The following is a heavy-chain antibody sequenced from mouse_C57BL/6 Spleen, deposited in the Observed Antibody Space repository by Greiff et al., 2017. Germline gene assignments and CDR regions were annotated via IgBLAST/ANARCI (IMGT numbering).Heavy chain of an antibody. D-gene: IGHD2-5*01. J-gene: IGHJ3*01. CDR1: GYAFTSYW. CDR2: IYPGSGGT. V-gene: IGHV1-55*01. CDR3: ARPRVYSSNYGGWFAY. Sequence: QVQLQQPGAELVKPGASVKMSCKASGYAFTSYWINWVKQRPGQGLEWIGDIYPGSGGTNYNEKFKSKATLTVDTSSSTAYMQLSSLTSEDSAVYSCARPRVYSSNYGGWFAYWGQGTLVTVSA.